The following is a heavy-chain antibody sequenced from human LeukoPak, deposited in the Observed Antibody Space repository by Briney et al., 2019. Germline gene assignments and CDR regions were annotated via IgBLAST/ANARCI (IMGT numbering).Heavy chain of an antibody. D-gene: IGHD6-13*01. CDR2: INPNSGGT. CDR3: ARDLEGNSYDY. J-gene: IGHJ4*02. V-gene: IGHV1-2*02. CDR1: GYTFTGYY. Sequence: PGGSLRLSCAASGYTFTGYYMHWVRQAPGQGLEWMGWINPNSGGTNYAQKFQGRVTMTRDTSISTAYMELSRLRSDDTAVYYCARDLEGNSYDYWGQGTLVTVSS.